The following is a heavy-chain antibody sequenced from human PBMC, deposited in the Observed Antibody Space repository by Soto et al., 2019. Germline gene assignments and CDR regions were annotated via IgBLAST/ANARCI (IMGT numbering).Heavy chain of an antibody. CDR2: IYYSGST. Sequence: SETLSLTCTVSGGSISSYYWSWIRQPPGKGLEWIGYIYYSGSTNYNPSLKSRVTISVDTSKNQFSLKLSSVTAADTAVYYCARGYCSGGSCYQDYYYYYMDVWGKGTTVTVSS. J-gene: IGHJ6*03. D-gene: IGHD2-15*01. V-gene: IGHV4-59*01. CDR1: GGSISSYY. CDR3: ARGYCSGGSCYQDYYYYYMDV.